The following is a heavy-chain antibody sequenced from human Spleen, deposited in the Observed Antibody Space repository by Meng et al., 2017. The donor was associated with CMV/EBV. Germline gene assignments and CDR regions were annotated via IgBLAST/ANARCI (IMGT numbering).Heavy chain of an antibody. Sequence: GGSLRLSCAASGFTFSSYEMNWVRQAPGKGLEWVSYISSSGSTIYYADSVKGRFTISRDNAKNSLYLQMNSLRAEDTAVYYCAKDQDYDSTGYYYLDNWGQGTLVTVSS. D-gene: IGHD3-22*01. J-gene: IGHJ4*02. CDR1: GFTFSSYE. V-gene: IGHV3-48*03. CDR2: ISSSGSTI. CDR3: AKDQDYDSTGYYYLDN.